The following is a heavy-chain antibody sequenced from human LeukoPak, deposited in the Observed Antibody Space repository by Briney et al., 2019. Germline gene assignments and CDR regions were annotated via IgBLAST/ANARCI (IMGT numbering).Heavy chain of an antibody. Sequence: SVKVSCKASGGTFSSYAISWVRQAPGQGLEWMGGIIPIFGTANYAQKFQGRVTITTDESTSTAYMELSSLRAEDTAVYYCAKDKQQLDFDYWGQGTLVTVSS. CDR3: AKDKQQLDFDY. CDR2: IIPIFGTA. V-gene: IGHV1-69*05. CDR1: GGTFSSYA. J-gene: IGHJ4*02. D-gene: IGHD6-13*01.